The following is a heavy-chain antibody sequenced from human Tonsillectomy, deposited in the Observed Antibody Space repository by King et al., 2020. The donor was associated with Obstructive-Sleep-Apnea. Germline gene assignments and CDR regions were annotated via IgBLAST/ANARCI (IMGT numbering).Heavy chain of an antibody. D-gene: IGHD2-15*01. CDR2: IDPSDSYT. CDR3: ARHLSYCNGGRGAESDY. Sequence: VQLVESGAEVKKPGESLRISCKGSGYSFTTYWISWVRQMPGKGLEWMGEIDPSDSYTSYSPSFQGHVTISGDKSISTAYLQWSSLKASDTAMYYCARHLSYCNGGRGAESDYWGQGTLVTVSS. CDR1: GYSFTTYW. J-gene: IGHJ4*02. V-gene: IGHV5-10-1*03.